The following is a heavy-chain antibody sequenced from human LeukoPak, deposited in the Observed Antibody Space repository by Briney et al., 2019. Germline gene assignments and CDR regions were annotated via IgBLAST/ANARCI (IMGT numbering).Heavy chain of an antibody. CDR1: GYTFAGYY. CDR3: ARAGYSYGYWYDY. Sequence: ASVKVSCKASGYTFAGYYMHWVRQAPGQGLEWMGWINPNSGGTNYAQKFQGRVTMTRDTSISTAYMELSRLRSDDTAVYYCARAGYSYGYWYDYWGQGTLVTVSS. D-gene: IGHD5-18*01. J-gene: IGHJ4*02. V-gene: IGHV1-2*02. CDR2: INPNSGGT.